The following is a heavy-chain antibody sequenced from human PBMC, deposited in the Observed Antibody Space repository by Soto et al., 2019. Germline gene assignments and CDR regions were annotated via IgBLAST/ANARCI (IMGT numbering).Heavy chain of an antibody. CDR3: ARDGCAGYCSSNACSLGY. Sequence: GGSLRLSCVASGFTVSSNYMSWVRQAPGKGLEWVSVIYKGGSTYYADSVKGRFTISRDNSKNTLYLQMNSLRDEDTAVFYCARDGCAGYCSSNACSLGYWGQGILVTVSS. J-gene: IGHJ4*02. D-gene: IGHD2-2*01. CDR2: IYKGGST. CDR1: GFTVSSNY. V-gene: IGHV3-66*01.